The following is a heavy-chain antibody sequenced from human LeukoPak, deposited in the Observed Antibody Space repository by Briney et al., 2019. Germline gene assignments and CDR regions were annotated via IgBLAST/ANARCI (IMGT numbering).Heavy chain of an antibody. V-gene: IGHV4-34*01. D-gene: IGHD4-17*01. Sequence: SETLSLTCGVSGTSFTSYYWRWIRQTPGKGLEWIGEVNHSGYTNMNPSLKSRVTISVDTSNNQFPLMMTSVTAADTAVYFCARMTTGHDYWGQGTLVTVSS. J-gene: IGHJ4*02. CDR1: GTSFTSYY. CDR2: VNHSGYT. CDR3: ARMTTGHDY.